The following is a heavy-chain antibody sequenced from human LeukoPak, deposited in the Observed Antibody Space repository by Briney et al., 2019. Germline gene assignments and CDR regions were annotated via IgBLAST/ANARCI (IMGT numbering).Heavy chain of an antibody. CDR1: GFSFSNYE. CDR3: ARVAYNSFDV. CDR2: ISRTGTTI. D-gene: IGHD5-24*01. Sequence: PGGSLRVSCVVSGFSFSNYEMNWVRQAPGKGLEWVSHISRTGTTITYADSLRGRLTVSRDNAKNSLSLEMNSLRVKDTAVYYCARVAYNSFDVWGRGTMVTVSS. J-gene: IGHJ3*01. V-gene: IGHV3-48*03.